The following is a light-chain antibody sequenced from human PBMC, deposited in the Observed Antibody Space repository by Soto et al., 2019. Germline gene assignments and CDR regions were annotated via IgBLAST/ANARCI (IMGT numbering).Light chain of an antibody. CDR1: QGISSW. V-gene: IGKV1-12*01. CDR3: QQAKSCQLT. J-gene: IGKJ4*01. CDR2: DAS. Sequence: DIQMTQSPSSVSASVGDRVTITCRASQGISSWLAWYQQKPEKAPNLVIYDASSLQSGVPSRFSGSSSGTDFTLTISSLQPEDFETYYCQQAKSCQLTFGGGAKVDIQ.